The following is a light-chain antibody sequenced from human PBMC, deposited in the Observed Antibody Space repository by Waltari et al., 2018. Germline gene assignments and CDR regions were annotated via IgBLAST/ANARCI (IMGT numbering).Light chain of an antibody. Sequence: SYDLTQPLSVSVALGQTARISCGGNHIGGKNVHWYPQKAGQAPPRVIDRDKNRPSRSPERFSGSNSENTATLTISRAQAADEADYYCQVWDSGTAVFGGGTQLTVL. CDR1: HIGGKN. CDR3: QVWDSGTAV. CDR2: RDK. V-gene: IGLV3-9*01. J-gene: IGLJ7*01.